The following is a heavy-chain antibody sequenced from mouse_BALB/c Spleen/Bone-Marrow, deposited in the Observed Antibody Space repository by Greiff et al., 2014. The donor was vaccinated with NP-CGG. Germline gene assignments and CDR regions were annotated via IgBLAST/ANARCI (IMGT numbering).Heavy chain of an antibody. J-gene: IGHJ2*01. CDR2: IDPANGNT. V-gene: IGHV14-3*02. D-gene: IGHD1-3*01. CDR3: ARYCYSGSYFAY. CDR1: GFNIKDTY. Sequence: EVQLQQSGAELVKPGASVKLSCTASGFNIKDTYMHWVKQRPEQGLEWIGRIDPANGNTKYDPKFQGKSTITADTSSNTAYLLLSSLTSEDTAVYYCARYCYSGSYFAYWGQGTPLTVSA.